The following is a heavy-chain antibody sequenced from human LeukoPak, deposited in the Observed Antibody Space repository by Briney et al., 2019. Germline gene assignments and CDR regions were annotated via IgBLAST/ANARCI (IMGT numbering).Heavy chain of an antibody. J-gene: IGHJ4*02. CDR3: ARDPNYDFWSGYPVHY. CDR2: INSDGSST. CDR1: GFTFSSYW. V-gene: IGHV3-74*01. Sequence: GGSLRLSCAASGFTFSSYWTHWARQAPGKGLVWVSRINSDGSSTSYADSVKGRFTISRDNAKNTLYLKMNSLRAEDTAVYYCARDPNYDFWSGYPVHYWGQGTLVTVSS. D-gene: IGHD3-3*01.